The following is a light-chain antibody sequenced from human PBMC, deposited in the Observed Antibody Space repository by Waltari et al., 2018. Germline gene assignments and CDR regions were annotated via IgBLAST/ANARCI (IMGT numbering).Light chain of an antibody. CDR2: AAS. CDR3: QQLHSYPHT. CDR1: QDISSF. Sequence: DIPLTQSPSFLSAVVGDRVTITCRASQDISSFLAWYQQTPGKAPKLLILAASDLQSGVPFRFSGTGSGTECTLTISSLRPEDFATYYCQQLHSYPHTFGQGTTLAIK. J-gene: IGKJ2*01. V-gene: IGKV1-9*01.